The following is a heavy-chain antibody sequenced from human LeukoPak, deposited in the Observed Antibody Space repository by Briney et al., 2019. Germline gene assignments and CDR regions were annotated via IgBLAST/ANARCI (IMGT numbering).Heavy chain of an antibody. CDR2: IRYDGSNK. Sequence: GGSLRLSCAASGFTFSSYGMHWVRQAPGKGLEWVAFIRYDGSNKYYADSVKGRFTISRDNSKNTLYLQMNSLTAEDTAVYYCAREYCSSTGCLLDFWGQGTLVTVSS. CDR1: GFTFSSYG. CDR3: AREYCSSTGCLLDF. D-gene: IGHD2-2*01. V-gene: IGHV3-30*02. J-gene: IGHJ4*02.